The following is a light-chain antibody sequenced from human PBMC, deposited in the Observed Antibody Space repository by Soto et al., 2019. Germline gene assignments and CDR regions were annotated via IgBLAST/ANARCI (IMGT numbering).Light chain of an antibody. CDR1: QSVGSN. V-gene: IGKV3D-15*01. CDR2: EAS. J-gene: IGKJ1*01. Sequence: EVVMTQSPATVPVSLGGRVPLSCRASQSVGSNLAWYQQKPGQPPRLLIYEASNRDTGVPTRFSGSGSGTEFTLTITSLQSEDFAVYYCQQYNHWPPWTFGQGTKVDI. CDR3: QQYNHWPPWT.